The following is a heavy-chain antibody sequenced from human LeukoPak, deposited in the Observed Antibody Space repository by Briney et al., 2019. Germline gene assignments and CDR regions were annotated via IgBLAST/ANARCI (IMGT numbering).Heavy chain of an antibody. V-gene: IGHV3-23*01. J-gene: IGHJ4*02. CDR3: TKGESQPKYYFDY. CDR2: ISSSGGNT. D-gene: IGHD2-2*01. Sequence: GGSLRLSCAASGFTFTSAMRWVRQAPGKGLEWVSSISSSGGNTFYADSVKGRFTISRDNSKNTLYLQMNGLRAEDTAAYYCTKGESQPKYYFDYWGQGTLVTVSS. CDR1: GFTFTSA.